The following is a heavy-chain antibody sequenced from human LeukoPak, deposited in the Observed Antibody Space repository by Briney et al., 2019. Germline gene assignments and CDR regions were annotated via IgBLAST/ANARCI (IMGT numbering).Heavy chain of an antibody. CDR1: GFTFSSYG. CDR3: AKLCVGATDALDI. Sequence: GGSLRLSCAASGFTFSSYGMHWVRQAPGKGLEWVAVISYDGSNKYYADSVKGRFTISRDNSKNTLYLQMNSLRAEDTAVYYCAKLCVGATDALDIWGQGTMVTVSS. CDR2: ISYDGSNK. J-gene: IGHJ3*02. D-gene: IGHD1-26*01. V-gene: IGHV3-30*18.